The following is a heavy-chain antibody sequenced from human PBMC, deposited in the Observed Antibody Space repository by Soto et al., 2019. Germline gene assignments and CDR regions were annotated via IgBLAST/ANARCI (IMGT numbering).Heavy chain of an antibody. J-gene: IGHJ6*02. D-gene: IGHD5-12*01. CDR3: ARFPVDIVATIKTEYYYGMDV. V-gene: IGHV4-31*03. CDR2: IYYSGST. CDR1: GGSISSGGYY. Sequence: SETLSLTCTVSGGSISSGGYYWSWIRQHPGKGLEWIGYIYYSGSTYYNPSLKSRVTKSVDTSKNQCSLKLSSVTAADTAVYYCARFPVDIVATIKTEYYYGMDVWGQGTTVTVSS.